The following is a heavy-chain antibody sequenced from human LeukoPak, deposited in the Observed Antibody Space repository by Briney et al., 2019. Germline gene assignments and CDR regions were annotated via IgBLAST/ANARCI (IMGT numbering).Heavy chain of an antibody. J-gene: IGHJ4*02. CDR1: GYAFTCFY. D-gene: IGHD5-24*01. Sequence: ASVKVSFKASGYAFTCFYMHWVRQAPGQGLEWMGWINPNSGGTNYAQKFQGRVTMTRDTSINTAYVEMSSLRSDDTAVYYCARDGRSEMVEFDYWGQGTLVTASS. CDR2: INPNSGGT. V-gene: IGHV1-2*02. CDR3: ARDGRSEMVEFDY.